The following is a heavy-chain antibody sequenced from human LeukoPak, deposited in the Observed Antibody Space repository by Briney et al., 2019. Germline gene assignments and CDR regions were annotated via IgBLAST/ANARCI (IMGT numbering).Heavy chain of an antibody. Sequence: GGSLRLSCAASGFTFSSYWMSWVRQAPGKGLEWVANIKQDGSEKYYVDSVKGRFTISRDYAKSSLYLQMSSLRAEDTAVYYCAREDVQEVVVVAGRFDPWGQGTLVTVSS. CDR2: IKQDGSEK. V-gene: IGHV3-7*01. D-gene: IGHD2-15*01. CDR1: GFTFSSYW. J-gene: IGHJ5*02. CDR3: AREDVQEVVVVAGRFDP.